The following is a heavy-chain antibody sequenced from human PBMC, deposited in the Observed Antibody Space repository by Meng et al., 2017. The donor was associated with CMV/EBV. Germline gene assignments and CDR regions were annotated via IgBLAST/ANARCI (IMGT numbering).Heavy chain of an antibody. CDR2: ISYDARNK. CDR1: GFTFNSYA. CDR3: AREKGWGADTTSFDY. D-gene: IGHD6-19*01. J-gene: IGHJ4*02. Sequence: GESLKISCAASGFTFNSYAMHWVRQAPGKGLDWVALISYDARNKYYADSVKGRSTISRDNSKNTLYLQMNSLRAEDTAVYYCAREKGWGADTTSFDYWGQGTLVTVSS. V-gene: IGHV3-30*04.